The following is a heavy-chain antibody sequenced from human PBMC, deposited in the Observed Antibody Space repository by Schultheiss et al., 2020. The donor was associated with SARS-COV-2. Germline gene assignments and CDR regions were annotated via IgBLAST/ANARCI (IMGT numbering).Heavy chain of an antibody. D-gene: IGHD2-2*01. V-gene: IGHV1-2*06. Sequence: ASVKVSCKASGYSFTKYYIHWVRQAPGQGLEWMGRINPNSGGTNYAQKFQGRVTMTRDTSISTAYMALSRLRFDDTAVYYCARDLCSSTSCYAADMPGFDPWGQGTLVTVSS. J-gene: IGHJ5*02. CDR1: GYSFTKYY. CDR2: INPNSGGT. CDR3: ARDLCSSTSCYAADMPGFDP.